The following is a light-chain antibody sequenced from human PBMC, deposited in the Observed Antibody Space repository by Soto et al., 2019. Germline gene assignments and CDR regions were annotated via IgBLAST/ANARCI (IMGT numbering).Light chain of an antibody. CDR2: GNN. V-gene: IGLV1-40*01. CDR1: SSDIGAHYD. CDR3: QSYDSSLSGWV. Sequence: QSVLTQPPSVSGAPGQRVTLSCTGSSSDIGAHYDVHWYQQLPGTAPKLLIYGNNNRPSGVPDRFSGSKSGTSASLAITGLQAEDEADYYGQSYDSSLSGWVFGGGTKLTVL. J-gene: IGLJ3*02.